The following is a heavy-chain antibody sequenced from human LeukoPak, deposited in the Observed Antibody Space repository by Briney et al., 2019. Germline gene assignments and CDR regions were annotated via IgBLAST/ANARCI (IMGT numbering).Heavy chain of an antibody. D-gene: IGHD2-2*01. CDR3: ARGCLSSTSCSYDY. CDR1: GGTFSSYA. Sequence: ASVKVSCKASGGTFSSYAISWVRQAPGQGLEWMGWINPNSGGTNYAQKFQGRVTMTRDTSISTAYMELSRLRSDDTAVYYCARGCLSSTSCSYDYWGQGTLVTVSS. CDR2: INPNSGGT. J-gene: IGHJ4*02. V-gene: IGHV1-2*02.